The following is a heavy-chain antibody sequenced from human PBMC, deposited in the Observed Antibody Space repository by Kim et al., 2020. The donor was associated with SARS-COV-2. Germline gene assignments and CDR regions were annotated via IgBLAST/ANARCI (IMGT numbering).Heavy chain of an antibody. J-gene: IGHJ4*01. Sequence: GGSLRLSCVAYGFTFSNFAMSWVRQAPGKGLEWVSTISGSADGTRYADSVKGRFSVSRDNSRNTLDLQMNSLRAEDTATYYCAKGDCTSTSCYTTDYWGRGTLVTVSS. CDR3: AKGDCTSTSCYTTDY. V-gene: IGHV3-23*01. CDR2: ISGSADGT. D-gene: IGHD2-2*02. CDR1: GFTFSNFA.